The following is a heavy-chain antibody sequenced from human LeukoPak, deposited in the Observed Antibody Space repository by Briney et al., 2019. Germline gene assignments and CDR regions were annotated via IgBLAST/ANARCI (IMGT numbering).Heavy chain of an antibody. CDR1: GYSISSGYY. J-gene: IGHJ5*02. CDR2: MYHSGTT. CDR3: ATYGIAAADSNQNWFDP. V-gene: IGHV4-38-2*02. D-gene: IGHD6-13*01. Sequence: SETLSLTCSVSGYSISSGYYWGWIRQSPGKGLEWIGSMYHSGTTYYDPSLKSRVTLSVDTSKNQFSLKLSSVTAADTAVYYCATYGIAAADSNQNWFDPWGQGTLVTVSS.